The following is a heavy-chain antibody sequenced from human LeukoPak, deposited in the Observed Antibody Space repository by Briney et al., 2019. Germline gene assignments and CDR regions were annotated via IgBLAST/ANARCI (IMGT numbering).Heavy chain of an antibody. D-gene: IGHD2-15*01. CDR2: IYYSGST. V-gene: IGHV4-59*08. CDR1: GGSITSYY. J-gene: IGHJ4*02. CDR3: TRHVPYGGCSDY. Sequence: PSETLSLTCTVSGGSITSYYWSWIRQPPGKGLEWIGYIYYSGSTNYNPSLKSRVTMSVDTSKDQFSLKLSSLTAADTAVYYCTRHVPYGGCSDYWGQGTLVIVSS.